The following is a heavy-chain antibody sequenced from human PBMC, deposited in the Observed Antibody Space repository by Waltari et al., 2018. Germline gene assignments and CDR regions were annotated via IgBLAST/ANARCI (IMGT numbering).Heavy chain of an antibody. Sequence: EVRLLESGGGFLQPGGSLRLSCAASGFSFSSYAMTWVGQAPGKGLEWVSAIAPTSVTTYYTDSVKGRFTISRDNSRNTLYLQMNSLRADDTTVYYCAKNFDTGVACYDYWGQGILVTVSS. J-gene: IGHJ4*02. CDR2: IAPTSVTT. D-gene: IGHD3-9*01. CDR3: AKNFDTGVACYDY. V-gene: IGHV3-23*01. CDR1: GFSFSSYA.